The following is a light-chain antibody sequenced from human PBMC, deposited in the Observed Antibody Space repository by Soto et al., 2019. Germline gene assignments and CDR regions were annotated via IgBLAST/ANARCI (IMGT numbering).Light chain of an antibody. CDR3: QQYYSYPRT. CDR2: GAS. CDR1: QSVSSSF. J-gene: IGKJ1*01. Sequence: EIVMTQSPATLSLSPPKSATLSCRASQSVSSSFLAWYQQKPGQAPRLLIYGASSRATGIPDRFSGSGSGTEFTLTISCLQSEDFATYYCQQYYSYPRTFGQGTKVDIK. V-gene: IGKV3D-15*01.